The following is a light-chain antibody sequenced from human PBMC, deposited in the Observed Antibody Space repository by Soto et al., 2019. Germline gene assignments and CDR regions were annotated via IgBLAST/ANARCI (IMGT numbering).Light chain of an antibody. CDR3: CSYAGSSTFLYV. J-gene: IGLJ1*01. CDR2: EVN. CDR1: SSDVGSYDL. V-gene: IGLV2-23*02. Sequence: QSALTQPASVSGSPGQSITITCTGTSSDVGSYDLVSWYQQHPGKAPKFMIYEVNKRPSGVSDRFSGSKSGNTASLTISGLQAEDEADYHCCSYAGSSTFLYVFGTGTKVTV.